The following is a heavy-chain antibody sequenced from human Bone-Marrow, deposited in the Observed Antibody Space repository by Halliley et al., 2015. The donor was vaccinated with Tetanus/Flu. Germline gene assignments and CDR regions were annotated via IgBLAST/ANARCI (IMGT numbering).Heavy chain of an antibody. V-gene: IGHV4-61*01. CDR1: GAVWSDSSF. CDR2: IYYSGSA. CDR3: AREGSFYENLYGMDV. J-gene: IGHJ6*02. Sequence: GAVWSDSSFWTWIRQAPGKGLGWIGYIYYSGSASYNPSLKGRVAISVDMYRHQFSLTLNSVTAADAAVYYCAREGSFYENLYGMDVWGQGTTVSVSS. D-gene: IGHD3-22*01.